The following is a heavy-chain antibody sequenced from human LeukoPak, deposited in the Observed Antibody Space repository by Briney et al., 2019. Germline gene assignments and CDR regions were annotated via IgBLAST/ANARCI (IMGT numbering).Heavy chain of an antibody. CDR1: GGSISSYY. J-gene: IGHJ4*02. CDR2: IYYSGST. V-gene: IGHV4-59*01. Sequence: SETLSLTCTVSGGSISSYYWSWIRQPPGKGLEWIGYIYYSGSTNYNPSLKSRVTISVDTSKNQFSLKLSSVTAADTAVYYCARDLRVVGATEGRWGQGTLVTVSS. CDR3: ARDLRVVGATEGR. D-gene: IGHD1-26*01.